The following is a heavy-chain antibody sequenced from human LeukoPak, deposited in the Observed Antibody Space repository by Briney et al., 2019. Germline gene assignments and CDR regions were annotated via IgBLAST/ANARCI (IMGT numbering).Heavy chain of an antibody. Sequence: GGSLRLSCAASGFTFNFYWLHWVRQAPGKGLLWVSRINSDGSSTSYADSVKGRFTISRDNAKNTLYLQMNSLRAEDTAVYYCARDPFDILTDPYFDYWGQGTLVTVSS. CDR3: ARDPFDILTDPYFDY. CDR2: INSDGSST. V-gene: IGHV3-74*01. CDR1: GFTFNFYW. D-gene: IGHD3-9*01. J-gene: IGHJ4*02.